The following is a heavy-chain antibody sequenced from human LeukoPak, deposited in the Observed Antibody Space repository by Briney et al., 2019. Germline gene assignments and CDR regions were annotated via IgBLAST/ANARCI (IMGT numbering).Heavy chain of an antibody. Sequence: ASVKVSCKASGYTFTSYGISWVRQAPGQGLEWMGWISAYNGNTNYAQKLQGRVTMTTDTSTSTAYMELRSLRSDDTAVYYCARVSLGSSYDFWSGYYYYYYMDVWGKGTTVTVSS. J-gene: IGHJ6*03. CDR2: ISAYNGNT. V-gene: IGHV1-18*01. CDR3: ARVSLGSSYDFWSGYYYYYYMDV. CDR1: GYTFTSYG. D-gene: IGHD3-3*01.